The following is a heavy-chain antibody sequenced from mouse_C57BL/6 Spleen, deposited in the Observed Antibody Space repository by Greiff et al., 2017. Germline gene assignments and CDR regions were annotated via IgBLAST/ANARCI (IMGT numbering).Heavy chain of an antibody. CDR1: GYTFTSYW. CDR3: ARQGDYYGSSYGFYAMDY. V-gene: IGHV1-52*01. D-gene: IGHD1-1*01. J-gene: IGHJ4*01. CDR2: IDPSDSET. Sequence: VQLQQPGAELVRPGSSVKLSCKASGYTFTSYWMHWVKQRPIQGLEWIGNIDPSDSETHYNQKFKDKATLTVDKSSSTAYMQLSSLTSEDSAVYYCARQGDYYGSSYGFYAMDYWGPGTSVTVAS.